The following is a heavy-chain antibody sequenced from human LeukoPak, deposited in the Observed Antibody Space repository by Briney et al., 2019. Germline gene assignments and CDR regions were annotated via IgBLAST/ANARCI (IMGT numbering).Heavy chain of an antibody. V-gene: IGHV4-59*12. CDR3: ASVYYDFWSGSTNWFDP. D-gene: IGHD3-3*01. CDR1: GESISGFY. CDR2: IYYSGST. Sequence: SETLSLTCTVSGESISGFYWTWIRQPPGKGLEWIGYIYYSGSTNYNPSLKSRVTISVDTSKNQFSLKLSSVTAADTAVYYCASVYYDFWSGSTNWFDPWGQGTLVTVSS. J-gene: IGHJ5*02.